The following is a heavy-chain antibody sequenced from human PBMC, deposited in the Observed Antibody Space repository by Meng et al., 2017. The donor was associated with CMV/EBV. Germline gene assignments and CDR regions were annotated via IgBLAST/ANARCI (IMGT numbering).Heavy chain of an antibody. J-gene: IGHJ3*02. V-gene: IGHV3-74*01. D-gene: IGHD6-13*01. CDR3: ARRPGYSSSWSGDAFDI. CDR1: GFTFSSYW. CDR2: INSDGSST. Sequence: SLKISCAASGFTFSSYWMHWVRQAPGKGLVWVSRINSDGSSTSYADSVKGRFTISRDNAKNTLYLQMNSLRAEDTAVYYCARRPGYSSSWSGDAFDIWGPGTMVTVSS.